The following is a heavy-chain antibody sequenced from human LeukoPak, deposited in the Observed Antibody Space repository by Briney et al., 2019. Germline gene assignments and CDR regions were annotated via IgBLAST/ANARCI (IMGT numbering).Heavy chain of an antibody. D-gene: IGHD3-9*01. CDR3: ARDSYYDILTGSFYGMDV. CDR1: GFTVSSNY. J-gene: IGHJ6*02. V-gene: IGHV3-53*01. Sequence: GGSLRLSCSASGFTVSSNYMSRVGPAPGKGLEGVSVLYIGGSTYYAESVKGRFTISRDNSKNTLYLQMNSLIAEDTAVYYCARDSYYDILTGSFYGMDVWGQGTTVTVSS. CDR2: LYIGGST.